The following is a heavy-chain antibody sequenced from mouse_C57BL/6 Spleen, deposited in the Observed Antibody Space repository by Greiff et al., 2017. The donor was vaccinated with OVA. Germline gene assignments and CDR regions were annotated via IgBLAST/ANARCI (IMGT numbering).Heavy chain of an antibody. CDR1: GYTFTSYW. CDR3: TRSAHDDPYAMDY. Sequence: VQLQQSGTVLARPGASVKMSCKTSGYTFTSYWMHWVKQRPGQGLEWIGAIYPGNSDTSSNQKFKGKAKLTAVTSASTAYMELSSLTNEDSAVYYCTRSAHDDPYAMDYWGQGTSVTVSS. CDR2: IYPGNSDT. D-gene: IGHD1-2*01. V-gene: IGHV1-5*01. J-gene: IGHJ4*01.